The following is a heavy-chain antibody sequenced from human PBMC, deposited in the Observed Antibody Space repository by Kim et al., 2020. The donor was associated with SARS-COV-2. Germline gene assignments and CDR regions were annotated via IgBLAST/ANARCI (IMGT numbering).Heavy chain of an antibody. D-gene: IGHD6-25*01. CDR2: GGST. J-gene: IGHJ3*01. V-gene: IGHV3-23*01. Sequence: GGSTYYAASVKDHFTISIEISKNTLYLQMHSLRVEDTAVYYCAKTGSFDLWGQGTVVTVSS. CDR3: AKTGSFDL.